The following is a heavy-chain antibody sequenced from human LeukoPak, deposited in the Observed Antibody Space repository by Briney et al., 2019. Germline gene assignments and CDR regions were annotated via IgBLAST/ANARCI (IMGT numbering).Heavy chain of an antibody. CDR3: ARGRYYDFWSGYSSDAFDI. D-gene: IGHD3-3*01. Sequence: ASAKVSCKASGYTFTSYDINWVRQATGQGLEWMRWMNPNSGNTGYAQKFQGRVTVTRNTSISTAYMELSSLRSEDTAVYYCARGRYYDFWSGYSSDAFDIWGQGTMVTVSS. CDR2: MNPNSGNT. J-gene: IGHJ3*02. CDR1: GYTFTSYD. V-gene: IGHV1-8*01.